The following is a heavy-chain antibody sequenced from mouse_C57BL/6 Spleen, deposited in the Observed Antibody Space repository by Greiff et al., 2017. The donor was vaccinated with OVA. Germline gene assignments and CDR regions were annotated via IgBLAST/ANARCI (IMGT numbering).Heavy chain of an antibody. CDR2: INPGSGGT. D-gene: IGHD1-1*01. CDR3: ASGTTVVAKDYAMDY. V-gene: IGHV1-54*01. Sequence: QVQLQQSGAELVRPGTSVKVSCKASGYAFTNYLIEWVKQRPGQGLEWIGVINPGSGGTNYNEKFKGKATLTADKSSSTAYMQLSSLTSEDSAVYFCASGTTVVAKDYAMDYWGQGTSVTVSS. CDR1: GYAFTNYL. J-gene: IGHJ4*01.